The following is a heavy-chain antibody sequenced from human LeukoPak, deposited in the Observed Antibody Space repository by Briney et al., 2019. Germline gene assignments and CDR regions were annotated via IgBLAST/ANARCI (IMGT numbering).Heavy chain of an antibody. CDR3: VRVYSNHFDY. CDR2: IYYSGST. J-gene: IGHJ4*02. Sequence: SETLSLTCTVSGGSISSSSYYWGWIRQPPGKGLEWIGSIYYSGSTYYNPSLKSRVTISVDTSKNQFSLKLSSVTAADTAVYYCVRVYSNHFDYWGQGTLVTVSS. D-gene: IGHD6-13*01. V-gene: IGHV4-39*01. CDR1: GGSISSSSYY.